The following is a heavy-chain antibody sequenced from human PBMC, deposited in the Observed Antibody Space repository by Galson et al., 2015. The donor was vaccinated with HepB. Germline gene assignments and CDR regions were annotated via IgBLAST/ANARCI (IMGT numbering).Heavy chain of an antibody. CDR1: GGSISSYY. Sequence: LSLTCTVSGGSISSYYWSWIRQPPGKGLEWIGYIYYSGSTNYNPSLKSRVTISVDTSKNQLSLKLSSVTAADTAVYYCARVGDGDYDWFDPWGQGTLVTVSS. CDR2: IYYSGST. J-gene: IGHJ5*02. D-gene: IGHD4-17*01. V-gene: IGHV4-59*01. CDR3: ARVGDGDYDWFDP.